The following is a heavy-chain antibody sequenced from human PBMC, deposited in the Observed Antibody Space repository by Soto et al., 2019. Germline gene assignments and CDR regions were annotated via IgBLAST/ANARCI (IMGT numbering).Heavy chain of an antibody. CDR3: ANGLLGWVLVS. D-gene: IGHD2-2*03. CDR1: GGSISSGGYY. Sequence: PSESLYLSCSVSGGSISSGGYYWSWIRQHPGTGLEWIGYIYYSGSTYYNPSLKSRVTISVETSKNQFSLRLSSVTAADTAVYYCANGLLGWVLVSWGQGTLVTVSS. CDR2: IYYSGST. V-gene: IGHV4-31*03. J-gene: IGHJ5*02.